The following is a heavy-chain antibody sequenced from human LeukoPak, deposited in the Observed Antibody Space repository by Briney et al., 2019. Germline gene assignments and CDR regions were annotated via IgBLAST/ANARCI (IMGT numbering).Heavy chain of an antibody. CDR1: GYTFTGYY. D-gene: IGHD3-9*01. CDR3: ARDRSEVLRYFD. V-gene: IGHV1-2*02. Sequence: ASVKVSCKASGYTFTGYYMHWVRQAPGQGLEWMGWINPNSGGTNYAQKFRGRVTMTRDTSISTAYMELSRLRSDDTAVYYCARDRSEVLRYFDWGQGTLVTVSS. J-gene: IGHJ4*02. CDR2: INPNSGGT.